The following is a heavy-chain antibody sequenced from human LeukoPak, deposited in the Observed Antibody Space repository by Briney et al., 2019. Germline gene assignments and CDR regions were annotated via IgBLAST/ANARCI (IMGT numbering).Heavy chain of an antibody. J-gene: IGHJ6*02. CDR1: GYTFTNYA. CDR2: INAGNGNT. V-gene: IGHV1-3*01. Sequence: GASVKVSCKASGYTFTNYAIHWVRQAPGQRLEWMGWINAGNGNTKYSQKFQGRVTITRDTSASTAYMELSSLRSEDTAVYYCARGPGSPPWSGYYYGMDVWGQGTTVTVSS. D-gene: IGHD3-3*01. CDR3: ARGPGSPPWSGYYYGMDV.